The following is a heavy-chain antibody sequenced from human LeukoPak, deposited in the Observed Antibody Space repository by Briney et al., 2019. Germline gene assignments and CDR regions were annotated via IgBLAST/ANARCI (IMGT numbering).Heavy chain of an antibody. J-gene: IGHJ3*02. D-gene: IGHD3-3*01. V-gene: IGHV1-18*01. CDR2: ISAYSGNT. Sequence: ASVKVSCKASDYTFTSYGISWVRQAPGQGLEWMGWISAYSGNTNYAQKLQGRVTMTTDTSTSTAYMELRSLRSDDTAVYYCAREVVVVPAAMGHYDFWSGYYTGDAFDIWGQGTMVTVSS. CDR1: DYTFTSYG. CDR3: AREVVVVPAAMGHYDFWSGYYTGDAFDI.